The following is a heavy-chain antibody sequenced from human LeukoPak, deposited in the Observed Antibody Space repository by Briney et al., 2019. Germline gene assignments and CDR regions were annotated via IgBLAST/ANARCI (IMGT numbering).Heavy chain of an antibody. CDR1: GFTFSNYG. J-gene: IGHJ4*02. CDR2: IYDDGTKE. Sequence: GRSLRLSCAASGFTFSNYGMHWVRQAPGKGLEWVAVIYDDGTKEYFADSVKGRFTISRDNSKNTVLLQMNSLRAEDTAMFYCASDVKSGYVDSWGQGTLVTVSS. D-gene: IGHD3-3*01. CDR3: ASDVKSGYVDS. V-gene: IGHV3-33*01.